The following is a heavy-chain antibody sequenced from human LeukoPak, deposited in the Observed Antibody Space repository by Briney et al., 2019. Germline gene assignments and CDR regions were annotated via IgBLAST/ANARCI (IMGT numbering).Heavy chain of an antibody. J-gene: IGHJ3*02. CDR3: ARGFRSNNYYGSGSYYISAFDI. Sequence: PSGTLSLTCAVSGGSISSSNWWSWVRQPPGKGLEWIGEIYHGGSTNYNPSLKSRVTISVDNPKNQFSLIVSSVTAADTAVYYCARGFRSNNYYGSGSYYISAFDIWGQGTMVTVSS. D-gene: IGHD3-10*01. CDR1: GGSISSSNW. CDR2: IYHGGST. V-gene: IGHV4-4*02.